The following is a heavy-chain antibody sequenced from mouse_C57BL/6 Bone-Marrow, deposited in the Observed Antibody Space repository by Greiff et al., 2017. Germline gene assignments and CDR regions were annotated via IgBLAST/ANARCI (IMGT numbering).Heavy chain of an antibody. J-gene: IGHJ2*01. D-gene: IGHD2-4*01. Sequence: EVKLQESGPVLVKPGASVKMSCKASGYTFTDYYMNWVKQSHGKSLEWIGVINPYNGGTSYNQKFKGKATLTVDKSSSTAYMELNSLTSEDSAVYYCARWDDYDGNYFDYWGQGTTLTVSS. V-gene: IGHV1-19*01. CDR1: GYTFTDYY. CDR3: ARWDDYDGNYFDY. CDR2: INPYNGGT.